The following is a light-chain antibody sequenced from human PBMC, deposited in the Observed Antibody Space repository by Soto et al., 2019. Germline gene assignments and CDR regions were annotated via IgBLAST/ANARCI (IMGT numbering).Light chain of an antibody. Sequence: EIVLTQSPGTLSLSPGERATLSCRASQSVSSNYLAWYQQKPGQAPRLLIYGASSRATGIPDRFSGNGSGTDFTLTIGRLEPEDFAVYYCQQYGSSPYTFGQGTELAIK. CDR3: QQYGSSPYT. CDR1: QSVSSNY. V-gene: IGKV3-20*01. J-gene: IGKJ2*01. CDR2: GAS.